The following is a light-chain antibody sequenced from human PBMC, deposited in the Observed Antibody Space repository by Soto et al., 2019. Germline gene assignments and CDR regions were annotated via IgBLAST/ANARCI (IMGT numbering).Light chain of an antibody. Sequence: DILLTQSPSTLSSCPGERVNLXCRASQSVSGNLAWYQQRAGQAPKLLIYAAFTLANGSSSRFIGSGSGTDFTRTISSLQPEDFATYYGQQSSSSPWTFGQGTKVDIK. CDR2: AAF. CDR1: QSVSGN. J-gene: IGKJ1*01. CDR3: QQSSSSPWT. V-gene: IGKV1-39*01.